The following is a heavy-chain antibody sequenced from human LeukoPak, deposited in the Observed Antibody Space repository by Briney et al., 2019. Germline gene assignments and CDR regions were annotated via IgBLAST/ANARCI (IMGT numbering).Heavy chain of an antibody. Sequence: GGSLILSCAASGFSFSGYGMHWVRQAPGKGLEWVASLSHDGSNKYHADSVKGRFTISRDNSKNTLYLQMNSLRAEDTAVYYCAKDFRWFGDFLALCDYWGQGTLVTVSS. J-gene: IGHJ4*02. D-gene: IGHD3-10*01. CDR1: GFSFSGYG. V-gene: IGHV3-30*18. CDR3: AKDFRWFGDFLALCDY. CDR2: LSHDGSNK.